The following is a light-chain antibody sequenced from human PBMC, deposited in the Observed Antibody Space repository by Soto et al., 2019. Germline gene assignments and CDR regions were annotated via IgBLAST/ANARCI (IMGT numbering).Light chain of an antibody. CDR1: NSDFGSYKF. Sequence: QSVLTQPASVSGSPGQSITISCTGTNSDFGSYKFVSWYQHYPNKAPKLMIYEVNKRPSGVSDRFSGSKSGNTASLTISRLQAEDEADYYCCSYAGTTIYWVFCRGTKVTVL. CDR3: CSYAGTTIYWV. V-gene: IGLV2-23*02. CDR2: EVN. J-gene: IGLJ3*02.